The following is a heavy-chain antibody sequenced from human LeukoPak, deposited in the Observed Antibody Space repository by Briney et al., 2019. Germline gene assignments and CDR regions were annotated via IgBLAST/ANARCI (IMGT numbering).Heavy chain of an antibody. CDR1: GFIFSSYT. V-gene: IGHV3-21*01. CDR3: AKGVPAASLYYYYYMDV. Sequence: AGGSLRLSCAASGFIFSSYTLNWVRQAPGKGLEWVSSISTKSNNTYYADSVKGRFTISRDNSRNTLYLQMNSLRADDTAVYYCAKGVPAASLYYYYYMDVWGKGTTVTVSS. CDR2: ISTKSNNT. J-gene: IGHJ6*03. D-gene: IGHD2-2*01.